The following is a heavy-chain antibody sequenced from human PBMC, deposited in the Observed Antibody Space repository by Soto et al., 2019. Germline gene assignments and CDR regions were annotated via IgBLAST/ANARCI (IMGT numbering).Heavy chain of an antibody. J-gene: IGHJ6*03. V-gene: IGHV3-23*01. Sequence: HPGGSLRLSCAASGFTFSSYAMSWVRQAPGKGLEWVSAISGSGGSTYYADSVKGRFTISRDNSKNTLYLQMNSLRAEDTAVYYCAKVTGSGSLVNPLYYYYMDVWGKGTTVTVSS. D-gene: IGHD3-10*01. CDR2: ISGSGGST. CDR1: GFTFSSYA. CDR3: AKVTGSGSLVNPLYYYYMDV.